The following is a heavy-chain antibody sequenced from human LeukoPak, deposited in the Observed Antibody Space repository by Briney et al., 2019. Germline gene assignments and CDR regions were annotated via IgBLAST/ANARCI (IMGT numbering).Heavy chain of an antibody. V-gene: IGHV4-34*01. J-gene: IGHJ4*02. Sequence: SATLSFTCAAYGGSSSGYYWSWVRKPPGKGPEWIGEIDQSGSTNYNPSLKSRVTITIDTSRNQFSLKLNTLTAADTAVYYCAINDGSGSYYKSDYWGQGTLVTVSS. D-gene: IGHD3-10*01. CDR3: AINDGSGSYYKSDY. CDR1: GGSSSGYY. CDR2: IDQSGST.